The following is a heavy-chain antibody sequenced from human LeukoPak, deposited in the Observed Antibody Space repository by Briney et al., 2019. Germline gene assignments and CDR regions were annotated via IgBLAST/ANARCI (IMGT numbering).Heavy chain of an antibody. J-gene: IGHJ4*02. D-gene: IGHD1-7*01. Sequence: SETLSLACTVSGGSISSYYWSWIRQPPGKGLEWIGYIYTSGSTNYNPSLKSRVTISVDTSKNQFSLKLSSVTAADTAVYYCARGDWNYEGRYFDYWGQGTLVTVSS. CDR3: ARGDWNYEGRYFDY. CDR2: IYTSGST. CDR1: GGSISSYY. V-gene: IGHV4-4*09.